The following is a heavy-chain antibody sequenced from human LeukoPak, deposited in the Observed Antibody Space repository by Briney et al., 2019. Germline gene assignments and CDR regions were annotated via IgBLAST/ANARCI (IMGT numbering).Heavy chain of an antibody. Sequence: GASVKDSCKHSGYTFTSYGISGVRPAPGQGVEWMGWTRAYNGNTNYAQKLQGRVTMTTDTSTSTAYMELRSLRSDDTAVYYGARDGEAVAGTGFDYWGQGTLVTVSS. CDR2: TRAYNGNT. D-gene: IGHD6-19*01. V-gene: IGHV1-18*04. CDR3: ARDGEAVAGTGFDY. J-gene: IGHJ4*02. CDR1: GYTFTSYG.